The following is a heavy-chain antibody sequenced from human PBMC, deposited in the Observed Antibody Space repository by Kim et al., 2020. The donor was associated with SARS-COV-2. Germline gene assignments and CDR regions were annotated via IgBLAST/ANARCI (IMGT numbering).Heavy chain of an antibody. V-gene: IGHV3-49*02. CDR2: T. CDR3: TISMIVDYFDY. D-gene: IGHD3-22*01. J-gene: IGHJ4*02. Sequence: TEYAASVKGRFTISRDDSKSIAYLQMNSLKTEDTAVYYCTISMIVDYFDYWGQGTLVTVSS.